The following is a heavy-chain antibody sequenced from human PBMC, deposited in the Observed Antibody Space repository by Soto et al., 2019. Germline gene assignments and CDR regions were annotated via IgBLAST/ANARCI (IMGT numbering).Heavy chain of an antibody. CDR1: GYTFTGYY. D-gene: IGHD3-3*01. CDR3: ARGITIFGPSPYYFDY. Sequence: GASVKVSCKASGYTFTGYYMHWVRQAPGQGLEWMGWINPNSGGTNYAQKFQGRVTMARDTSISTAYMELSRLRSDDTAVYYCARGITIFGPSPYYFDYWGQGTLVTVSS. J-gene: IGHJ4*02. V-gene: IGHV1-2*02. CDR2: INPNSGGT.